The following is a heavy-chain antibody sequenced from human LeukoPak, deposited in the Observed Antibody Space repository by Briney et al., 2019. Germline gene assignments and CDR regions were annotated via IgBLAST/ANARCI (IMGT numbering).Heavy chain of an antibody. CDR1: GGTFSSYA. V-gene: IGHV1-69*04. Sequence: GASVKVSCKASGGTFSSYAISWVRQAPGQGLEWMGRIIPILGIANYAQKFQGRVTITADKSTSTAYMELSSLRSEDTAVYYCAGLPQGLLSSHPPVPWGQGTLVTVSS. CDR2: IIPILGIA. CDR3: AGLPQGLLSSHPPVP. D-gene: IGHD2-21*02. J-gene: IGHJ5*02.